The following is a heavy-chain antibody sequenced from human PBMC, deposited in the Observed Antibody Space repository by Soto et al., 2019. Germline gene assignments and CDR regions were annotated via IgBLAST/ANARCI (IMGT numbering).Heavy chain of an antibody. D-gene: IGHD6-13*01. CDR2: IIPIFGTA. V-gene: IGHV1-69*01. CDR1: GGTFSSYA. Sequence: QVQLVQSGAEVKKPGSSVKVSCKASGGTFSSYAISWVRQAPGQGLEWMGGIIPIFGTAKYAQKFQGSVTITADESTSTAYKEPGSLKAEVTAGDYCVKERSSGRAAAGSLGHRGLGTLVTRSS. J-gene: IGHJ4*01. CDR3: VKERSSGRAAAGSLGH.